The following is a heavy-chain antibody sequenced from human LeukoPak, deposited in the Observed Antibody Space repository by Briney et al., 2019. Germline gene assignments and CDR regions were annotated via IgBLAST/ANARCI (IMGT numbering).Heavy chain of an antibody. CDR1: GFTFSSYW. Sequence: GGSLRLSCAASGFTFSSYWMHWVRQAPGKGLVWVSRINSDGSSTSYADSVKGRFTISRDNAKNTLYLQMNSLRAEDTAVYYCARVWSGYDDDCWGQGTLVTVSS. D-gene: IGHD5-12*01. CDR2: INSDGSST. CDR3: ARVWSGYDDDC. V-gene: IGHV3-74*01. J-gene: IGHJ4*02.